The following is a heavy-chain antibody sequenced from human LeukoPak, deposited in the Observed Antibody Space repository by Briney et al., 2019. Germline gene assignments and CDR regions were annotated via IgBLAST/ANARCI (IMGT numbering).Heavy chain of an antibody. V-gene: IGHV1-58*02. Sequence: SVKVSCKASGFTLTSSAMQWVRQARGQRLKWIGWIVVGSGNTNYAQKFQERVTITRDMSTSTAYMELSSLRSEDTAVYYCAADPYGSGSYYKLWGFDYWGQGTLVTVSS. J-gene: IGHJ4*02. CDR3: AADPYGSGSYYKLWGFDY. D-gene: IGHD3-10*01. CDR1: GFTLTSSA. CDR2: IVVGSGNT.